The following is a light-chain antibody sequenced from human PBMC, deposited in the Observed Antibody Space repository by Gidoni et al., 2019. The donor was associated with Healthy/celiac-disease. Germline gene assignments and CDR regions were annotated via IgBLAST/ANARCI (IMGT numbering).Light chain of an antibody. V-gene: IGKV4-1*01. CDR3: QQYYSEGLT. J-gene: IGKJ4*01. Sequence: DIVMTQSPDSLAVSLGERATINCKSSQSVLYSSNNKHYLAWYQQKPGQPPKLLIYWASTREYGVPDRFSGSGSGTDFTLTISSRQAEDVAVYYCQQYYSEGLTFGGGTKVEIK. CDR2: WAS. CDR1: QSVLYSSNNKHY.